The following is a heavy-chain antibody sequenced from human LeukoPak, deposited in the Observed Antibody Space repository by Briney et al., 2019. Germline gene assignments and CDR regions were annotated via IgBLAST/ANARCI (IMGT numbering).Heavy chain of an antibody. Sequence: SETLSLTCTVSSGSISNYYWSWIRQPPGKALEWIGYIYYSGSTNYNPSLKSRVTISVDTSKNQFSLKLSSVTAADTAVYYCARVGGQNYYFYGMDVWGQGTTVTVSS. CDR3: ARVGGQNYYFYGMDV. J-gene: IGHJ6*02. D-gene: IGHD3-16*01. V-gene: IGHV4-59*01. CDR1: SGSISNYY. CDR2: IYYSGST.